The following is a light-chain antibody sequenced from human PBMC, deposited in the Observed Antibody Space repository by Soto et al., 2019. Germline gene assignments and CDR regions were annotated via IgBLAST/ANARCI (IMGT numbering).Light chain of an antibody. V-gene: IGKV3-20*01. CDR3: QQYGSSPYT. CDR2: GAS. J-gene: IGKJ2*01. Sequence: EIVLTQSPDTLSLSPGERATLSCRASQSVSSSYLAWYQQKTGQPPRILIYGASSRATGIPDRFSGSGSATDFTLTISRLETEDFAVYYCQQYGSSPYTFGQGTKLEIK. CDR1: QSVSSSY.